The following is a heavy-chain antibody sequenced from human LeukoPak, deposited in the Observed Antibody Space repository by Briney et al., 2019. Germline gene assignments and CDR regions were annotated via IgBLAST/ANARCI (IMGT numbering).Heavy chain of an antibody. D-gene: IGHD1-26*01. CDR1: GASISSYF. Sequence: PSETLSLTCTVSGASISSYFWSWIRQPPGKGLEWIGYFSYSGSTNYNPSLKSRVNISVDTSKNQFSLKLSSVTTADTAVYYCARRGSGWHNELYYFDYWGQGTLVTVSS. V-gene: IGHV4-59*01. J-gene: IGHJ4*02. CDR2: FSYSGST. CDR3: ARRGSGWHNELYYFDY.